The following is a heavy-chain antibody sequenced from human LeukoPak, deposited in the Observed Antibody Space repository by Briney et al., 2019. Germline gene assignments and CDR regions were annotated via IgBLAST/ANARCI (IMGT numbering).Heavy chain of an antibody. Sequence: GGSLRLSCAASGFPFSSYWMSWVRQAPGKGLEWVANIRHDGSETYYVDSLRGRFTISRDNAKNLVYLQMNSLRAEDTAVYYCAKMTYYYDSSLDYWGQGTLVTVSS. D-gene: IGHD3-22*01. J-gene: IGHJ4*02. CDR3: AKMTYYYDSSLDY. V-gene: IGHV3-7*03. CDR2: IRHDGSET. CDR1: GFPFSSYW.